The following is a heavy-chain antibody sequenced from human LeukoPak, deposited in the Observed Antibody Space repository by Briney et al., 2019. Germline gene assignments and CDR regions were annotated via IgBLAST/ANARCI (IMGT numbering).Heavy chain of an antibody. Sequence: ASVKVSCKASGGTFSSYAISWVRQAPGQGLEWMGGIIPIFGTANYAQKFQGRVTITADKSTSTAYMELSSLRSEDTAVYYCTRDVYGTGVSDSWGQGTLVTVSS. CDR2: IIPIFGTA. CDR3: TRDVYGTGVSDS. D-gene: IGHD5/OR15-5a*01. V-gene: IGHV1-69*06. CDR1: GGTFSSYA. J-gene: IGHJ4*02.